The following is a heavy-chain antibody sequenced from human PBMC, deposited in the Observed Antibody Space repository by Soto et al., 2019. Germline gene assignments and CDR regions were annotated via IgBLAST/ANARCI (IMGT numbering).Heavy chain of an antibody. CDR3: AKDMKWWLRLTSVFGYYGMDV. Sequence: HPGGSLRLSCAASGFTFSSYGMHWVRQAPGKGLEWVAVISFDGSNKYYADSVKGRFTISRDNSKNTLYLQMNSLRAEDTAVYYCAKDMKWWLRLTSVFGYYGMDVWGQGTTVTVSS. J-gene: IGHJ6*02. CDR2: ISFDGSNK. D-gene: IGHD5-12*01. V-gene: IGHV3-30*18. CDR1: GFTFSSYG.